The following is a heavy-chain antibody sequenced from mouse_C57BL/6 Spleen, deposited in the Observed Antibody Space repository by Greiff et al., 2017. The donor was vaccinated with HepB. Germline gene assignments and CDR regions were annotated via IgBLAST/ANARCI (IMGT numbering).Heavy chain of an antibody. J-gene: IGHJ4*01. CDR2: IYPGDGDT. Sequence: QVQLQQSGPELVKPGASVKISCKASGYAFSSSWMNWVKQRPGKGLEWIGRIYPGDGDTDYNGKFKGKATLTADKSSSTAYVQLSSLTSEDSAVYFCARRDYYGYEGYAMDYWGQGTSVTVSS. CDR3: ARRDYYGYEGYAMDY. V-gene: IGHV1-82*01. D-gene: IGHD2-2*01. CDR1: GYAFSSSW.